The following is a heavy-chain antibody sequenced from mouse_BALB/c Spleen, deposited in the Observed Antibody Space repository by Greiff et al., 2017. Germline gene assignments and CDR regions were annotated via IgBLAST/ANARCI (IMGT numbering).Heavy chain of an antibody. CDR2: INSNGGST. V-gene: IGHV5-6-2*01. CDR3: ARQNYGSSCDNAMDY. J-gene: IGHJ4*01. D-gene: IGHD1-1*01. Sequence: EVHLVESGGGLVKLGGSLKLSCAASGFTFSSYYMSWVRQTPEKRLELVAAINSNGGSTYYPDTVKGRFTISRDNAKNTLYLQMSSLKSEDTALYYCARQNYGSSCDNAMDYWGQGTSDTVSS. CDR1: GFTFSSYY.